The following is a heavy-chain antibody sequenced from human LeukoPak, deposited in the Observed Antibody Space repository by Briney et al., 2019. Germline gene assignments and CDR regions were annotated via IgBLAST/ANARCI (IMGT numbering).Heavy chain of an antibody. Sequence: GMSLRLSCAASGFTFISYGMHWVRQAPGKGLEWVAVISKDGSDKKYADSVKGRFIISRDNSRNTLYLQMNSLRAEDTAVYYCAKDRATAGGSGLFDYWGQGTLVTVSS. CDR2: ISKDGSDK. CDR3: AKDRATAGGSGLFDY. V-gene: IGHV3-30*18. D-gene: IGHD3-16*01. J-gene: IGHJ4*02. CDR1: GFTFISYG.